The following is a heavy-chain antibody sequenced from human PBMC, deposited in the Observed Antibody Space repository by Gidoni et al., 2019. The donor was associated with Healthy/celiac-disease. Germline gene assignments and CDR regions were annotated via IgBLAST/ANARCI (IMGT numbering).Heavy chain of an antibody. Sequence: EVQLVESGGGLVQPGGSLRLSCAASGFTFSRNYMSWVRQAPGKGLEWVSVIYSGGSTYYADSVKGRFTISRDNSKNTLYLQMNSLRAEDTAVYYCARVRASSSPGVGYYYYYMDVWGKGTTVTVSS. J-gene: IGHJ6*03. CDR2: IYSGGST. CDR3: ARVRASSSPGVGYYYYYMDV. CDR1: GFTFSRNY. D-gene: IGHD6-13*01. V-gene: IGHV3-66*01.